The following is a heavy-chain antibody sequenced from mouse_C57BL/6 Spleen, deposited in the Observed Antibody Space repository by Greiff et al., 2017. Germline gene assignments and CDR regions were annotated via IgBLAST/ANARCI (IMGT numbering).Heavy chain of an antibody. CDR3: AKEDYSNYYAMDY. J-gene: IGHJ4*01. CDR2: IWRGGST. Sequence: QVQLQQSGPGLVQPSQSLSITCTVSGFSLTSYGVHWVRQSPGKGLEWLGVIWRGGSTDYNAAFMSRLSITKDNSKSQVFFKMNSLQADDTAIYDCAKEDYSNYYAMDYWGQGTSVTVSS. D-gene: IGHD2-5*01. CDR1: GFSLTSYG. V-gene: IGHV2-5*01.